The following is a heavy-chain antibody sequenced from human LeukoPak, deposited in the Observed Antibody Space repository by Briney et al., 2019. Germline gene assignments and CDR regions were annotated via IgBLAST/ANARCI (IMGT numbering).Heavy chain of an antibody. V-gene: IGHV1-18*01. CDR1: GYTFTSYG. CDR2: ISAYNGNT. Sequence: ASVKVSCKASGYTFTSYGISWVRQAPGQGLEWMGWISAYNGNTNYAQKLQGRVTMTTDTSTSTAYMELRSLRSDDTAVYYCARGPPSGSEVEYYFDYWGQGTLVTVSS. J-gene: IGHJ4*02. CDR3: ARGPPSGSEVEYYFDY. D-gene: IGHD3-10*01.